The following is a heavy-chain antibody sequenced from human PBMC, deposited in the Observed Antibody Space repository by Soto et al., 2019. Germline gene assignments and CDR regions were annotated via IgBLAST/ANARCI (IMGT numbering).Heavy chain of an antibody. J-gene: IGHJ6*02. V-gene: IGHV1-69*13. CDR2: IIPIFGTA. CDR3: ARDGSYGGNSGYSYYCSMDV. Sequence: SVKVSCKASGGTFSSYAISWVRQAPGQGLEWMGGIIPIFGTANYAQKFQGRVTITADESTSTAYVELSSLRSEDTAVYYCARDGSYGGNSGYSYYCSMDVWGQGTTVTVSS. CDR1: GGTFSSYA. D-gene: IGHD1-26*01.